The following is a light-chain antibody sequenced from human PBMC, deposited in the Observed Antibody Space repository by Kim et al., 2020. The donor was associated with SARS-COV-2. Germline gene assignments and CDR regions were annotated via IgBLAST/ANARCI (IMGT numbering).Light chain of an antibody. CDR1: QSVSKY. CDR2: DAS. V-gene: IGKV3-11*01. Sequence: IVLTQSPATLSSSPGERATLSCRASQSVSKYLAWYQQKPGQAPRLLIYDASNRATGIPARFSGSGFGTDFTLTISSLEPEDFAVYYCQQRSNWRTFGQGTKVEI. J-gene: IGKJ1*01. CDR3: QQRSNWRT.